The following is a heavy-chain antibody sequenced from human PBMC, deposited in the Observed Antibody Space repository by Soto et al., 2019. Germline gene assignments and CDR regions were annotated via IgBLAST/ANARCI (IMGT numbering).Heavy chain of an antibody. Sequence: QVHLVQSGAEVKKPGASVKVSCKGSGYGFTTYGITWVRQAPGQGLEWMAWISAHNGNTNYAQKVQGRVTVTRDTSASTAYMELRSLRCGDTAVYCCARGRYGECWGKGAVVTVSS. V-gene: IGHV1-18*01. J-gene: IGHJ4*02. CDR1: GYGFTTYG. D-gene: IGHD3-10*01. CDR3: ARGRYGEC. CDR2: ISAHNGNT.